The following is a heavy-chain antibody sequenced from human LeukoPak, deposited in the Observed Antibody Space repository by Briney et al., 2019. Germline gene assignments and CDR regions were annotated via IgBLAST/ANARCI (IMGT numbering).Heavy chain of an antibody. CDR1: GESFSGYY. Sequence: SETLSLTCAVYGESFSGYYWSWIRQPPGKGLEWIGEINHSGSTNYNPSLKSRVTISVDKSKNQFSLKLSSVTAADTAVYYCARSRYNWNYYMNWFDPWGQGTLVTVSS. CDR3: ARSRYNWNYYMNWFDP. V-gene: IGHV4-34*01. CDR2: INHSGST. J-gene: IGHJ5*02. D-gene: IGHD1-7*01.